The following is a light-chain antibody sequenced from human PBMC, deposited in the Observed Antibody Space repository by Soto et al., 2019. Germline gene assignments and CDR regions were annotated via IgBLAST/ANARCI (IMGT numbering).Light chain of an antibody. CDR3: RQYGSSPRT. CDR1: QSVSSSY. CDR2: GAS. V-gene: IGKV3-20*01. J-gene: IGKJ1*01. Sequence: EIVLTQSPGTLSLSPGERATLSCRASQSVSSSYLAWYQQKPGQAPRLLIYGASSRATGIPDRCSGSGSGTALTLTISRLEPEDFSVYYCRQYGSSPRTFGQGTKVEIK.